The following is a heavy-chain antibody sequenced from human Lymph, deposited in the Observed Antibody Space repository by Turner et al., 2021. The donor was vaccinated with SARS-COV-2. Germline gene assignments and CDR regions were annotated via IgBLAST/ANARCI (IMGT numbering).Heavy chain of an antibody. CDR2: LTPNSGNT. D-gene: IGHD1-26*01. CDR3: ASGRYSGGGMDV. CDR1: GYTCTSYD. Sequence: QVQLVQAGAEVKRPGASVKVSCKAPGYTCTSYDINWVRQATGHGVEWMGWLTPNSGNTGNTQKFQCRITMTRNSSISSAYMELLSLRSEDTDVYSCASGRYSGGGMDVWGQGTTVTVSS. J-gene: IGHJ6*02. V-gene: IGHV1-8*02.